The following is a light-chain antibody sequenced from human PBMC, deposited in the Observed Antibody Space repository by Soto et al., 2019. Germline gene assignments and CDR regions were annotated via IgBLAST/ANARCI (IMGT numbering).Light chain of an antibody. J-gene: IGLJ1*01. CDR2: GNS. Sequence: QSVLTQPPSVSGAPGQRVTVSCTGRRSNIGAGYDVHWYQQRPGTAPKLLIYGNSNRPSGVPDRFYGSKSGTSASLAITGLQAEDEADYYCQSYDSSLSGYVFGTGTKLTV. V-gene: IGLV1-40*01. CDR3: QSYDSSLSGYV. CDR1: RSNIGAGYD.